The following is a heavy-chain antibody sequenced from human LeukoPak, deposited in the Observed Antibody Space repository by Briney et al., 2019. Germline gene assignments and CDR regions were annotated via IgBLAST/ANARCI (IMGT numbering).Heavy chain of an antibody. V-gene: IGHV7-4-1*02. J-gene: IGHJ4*02. Sequence: ASVKVSCKASGYTFTSYGISWVRQAPGQGLEWVGWINTNTGNPTYAQGFTGRFVFSLDTSASTAYLQISSLKTEDTAVYYCARNDEGFCSSTGCYVGWGQGTLVTVSS. CDR2: INTNTGNP. CDR1: GYTFTSYG. D-gene: IGHD2-2*01. CDR3: ARNDEGFCSSTGCYVG.